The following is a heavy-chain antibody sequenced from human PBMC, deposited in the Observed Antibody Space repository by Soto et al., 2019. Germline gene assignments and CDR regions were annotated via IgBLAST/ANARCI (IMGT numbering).Heavy chain of an antibody. CDR3: ARGARSYYYFAC. D-gene: IGHD1-26*01. V-gene: IGHV3-74*01. J-gene: IGHJ4*02. Sequence: EVQLVESGGGLVQPGGSLRLSCVASGFTFSNYWIHWVRQAPGKGLVWVSRINGDGSSTNYADSVKGQFTISRDNAKNTVYLQMNSLRVEDTAVYYCARGARSYYYFACWGQGTLVTVSS. CDR1: GFTFSNYW. CDR2: INGDGSST.